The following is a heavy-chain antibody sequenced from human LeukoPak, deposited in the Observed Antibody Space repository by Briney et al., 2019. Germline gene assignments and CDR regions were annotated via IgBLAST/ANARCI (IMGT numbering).Heavy chain of an antibody. Sequence: GGSLSLSCSASGFTFSGYAMSWVRQAPRKGLEWVSSITGSGGGTYYADSVRGRFTVSKDNSKSTLFLQMNGLRAEDTAVYYCAKDPLYGGDLKYYFDFWGQGALVIVSS. J-gene: IGHJ4*02. CDR1: GFTFSGYA. CDR2: ITGSGGGT. CDR3: AKDPLYGGDLKYYFDF. D-gene: IGHD4/OR15-4a*01. V-gene: IGHV3-23*01.